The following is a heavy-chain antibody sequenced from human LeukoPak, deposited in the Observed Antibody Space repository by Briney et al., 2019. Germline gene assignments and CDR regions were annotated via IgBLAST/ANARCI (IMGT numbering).Heavy chain of an antibody. J-gene: IGHJ4*02. CDR1: GGSISSGGYY. V-gene: IGHV4-31*03. Sequence: SQTLSLTCTVSGGSISSGGYYWSWIRQHPGKGLEWIGYIYYSGSTYYNPSLKSRVTISVDTSKNQFSLKLSSVTAADTAAYYYARGPSREGFDYWGQGTLVTVSS. CDR3: ARGPSREGFDY. D-gene: IGHD1-26*01. CDR2: IYYSGST.